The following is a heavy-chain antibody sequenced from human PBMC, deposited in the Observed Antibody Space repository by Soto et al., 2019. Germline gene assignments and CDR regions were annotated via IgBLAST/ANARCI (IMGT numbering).Heavy chain of an antibody. D-gene: IGHD3-3*01. CDR2: MNPNSGNT. Sequence: GASVKVSCKASGYTFTSYDINWARQATGQGLEWMGWMNPNSGNTGYAQKFQGRVTMTRNTSISTAYMELSSLRSEDTAVYYCARGRQYYDFWSGYSIAIWGQGTMVTVS. CDR3: ARGRQYYDFWSGYSIAI. V-gene: IGHV1-8*01. J-gene: IGHJ3*02. CDR1: GYTFTSYD.